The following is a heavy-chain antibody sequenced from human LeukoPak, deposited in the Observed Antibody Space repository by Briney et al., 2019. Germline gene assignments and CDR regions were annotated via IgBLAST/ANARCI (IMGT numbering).Heavy chain of an antibody. CDR1: GGSFSGYY. CDR3: ARVLYYYGSGSYRLDY. D-gene: IGHD3-10*01. V-gene: IGHV4-34*01. Sequence: SSETLSLTCAVYGGSFSGYYWSWIRQPPGKGLEWIGEINHSGSTNYNPSLKSRVTISVDTSKNQFSLKLSSVTAADTAVYYCARVLYYYGSGSYRLDYWGQGTLVTVSS. J-gene: IGHJ4*02. CDR2: INHSGST.